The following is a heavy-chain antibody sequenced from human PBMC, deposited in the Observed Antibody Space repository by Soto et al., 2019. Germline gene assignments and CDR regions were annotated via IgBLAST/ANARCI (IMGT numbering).Heavy chain of an antibody. CDR1: GGSISSYY. V-gene: IGHV4-59*01. J-gene: IGHJ4*02. CDR2: IYYSGST. CDR3: ARAEGYYYDSSGQFDY. D-gene: IGHD3-22*01. Sequence: SETLSLTCTVSGGSISSYYWSWIRQPPGKGLEWIGHIYYSGSTNYNPSLKSRVTISVDASKNQFSLKLSSVTAADTAVYYCARAEGYYYDSSGQFDYWGQGTLVTVSS.